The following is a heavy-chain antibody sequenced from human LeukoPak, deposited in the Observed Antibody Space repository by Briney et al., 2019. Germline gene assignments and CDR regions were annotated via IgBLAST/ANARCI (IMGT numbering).Heavy chain of an antibody. Sequence: PGGSLRLSCAASEFSVGSNYMTWVRQAPGKGLEWVSLIYSGGSTYYADSVKGRFTISRDNSKNTLYLQMNSLRAEDTAVYYCARDAVLRGLYTWFDPWGQGTLVTVSS. CDR1: EFSVGSNY. D-gene: IGHD3-10*01. CDR3: ARDAVLRGLYTWFDP. V-gene: IGHV3-66*01. J-gene: IGHJ5*02. CDR2: IYSGGST.